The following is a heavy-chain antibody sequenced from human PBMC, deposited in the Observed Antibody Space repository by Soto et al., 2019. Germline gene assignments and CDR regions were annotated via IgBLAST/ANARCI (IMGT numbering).Heavy chain of an antibody. CDR3: ARNKWNTGDFDY. D-gene: IGHD1-20*01. V-gene: IGHV1-8*01. CDR1: GYSFTSYD. J-gene: IGHJ4*01. Sequence: QVQLVQSGAEVKKPGASVKVSCKASGYSFTSYDINWVRQASGQGLEWLGWMTPISGETGYAQKFQGRVPMTRDTSTSTAYVELSSLTYEDSAIYYCARNKWNTGDFDYWGHGTLVTVSS. CDR2: MTPISGET.